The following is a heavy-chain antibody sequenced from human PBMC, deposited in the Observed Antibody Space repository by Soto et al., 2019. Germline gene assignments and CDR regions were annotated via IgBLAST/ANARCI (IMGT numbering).Heavy chain of an antibody. D-gene: IGHD3-10*01. CDR3: ARGPITMVRGVYYYYGMDV. Sequence: QVQLVESGGGVVQPGRSPRLSCAASGFTFSNYAMHWVRQAPGKGLEWVALISYDGSNKYYADSVKGRFTISRDNSKNTLYLQMNSLRPEDTAVYYCARGPITMVRGVYYYYGMDVWGQGTTVTVSS. CDR1: GFTFSNYA. V-gene: IGHV3-30-3*01. J-gene: IGHJ6*02. CDR2: ISYDGSNK.